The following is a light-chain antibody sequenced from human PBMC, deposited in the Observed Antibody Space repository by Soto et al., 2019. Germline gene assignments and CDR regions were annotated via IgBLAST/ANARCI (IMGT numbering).Light chain of an antibody. CDR2: EVS. Sequence: QSALTQPASVSASPGQSIAISCTGTSSDVGGYNYVSWYQQHPGKAPKLMISEVSNRPSGVSNRFSGSKSGNTASLTISGLQAEDEADYYCSSYTSSSTYVFGTGTKLTVL. CDR3: SSYTSSSTYV. CDR1: SSDVGGYNY. V-gene: IGLV2-14*01. J-gene: IGLJ1*01.